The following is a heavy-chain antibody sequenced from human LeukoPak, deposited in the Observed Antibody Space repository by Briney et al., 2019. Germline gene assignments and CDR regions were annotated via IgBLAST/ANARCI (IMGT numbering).Heavy chain of an antibody. CDR3: ARGTGYYYYYGMDV. V-gene: IGHV3-33*01. D-gene: IGHD1-14*01. Sequence: GGSLRLSCAASGFTFSSYGMHWVRQAPGKGLEWAAVIWYDGSNKYYADSVKGRFTISRDNSKNTLYLQMNSLRAEDTAVYYCARGTGYYYYYGMDVWGQGTTVTVSS. J-gene: IGHJ6*02. CDR2: IWYDGSNK. CDR1: GFTFSSYG.